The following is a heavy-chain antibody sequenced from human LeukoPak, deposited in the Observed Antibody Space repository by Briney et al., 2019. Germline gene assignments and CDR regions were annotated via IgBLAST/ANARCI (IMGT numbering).Heavy chain of an antibody. CDR3: ARDGEVALRYFDWLLY. D-gene: IGHD3-9*01. V-gene: IGHV1-69*06. Sequence: ASVKVSCKASGGTFTRYAISWARQAPGQGLEWMGGIIPIFGTANYAQKFQGRVTITADKSTSTAYMELSSLRSEDTAVYYCARDGEVALRYFDWLLYWGQGTLVTVSS. CDR2: IIPIFGTA. CDR1: GGTFTRYA. J-gene: IGHJ4*02.